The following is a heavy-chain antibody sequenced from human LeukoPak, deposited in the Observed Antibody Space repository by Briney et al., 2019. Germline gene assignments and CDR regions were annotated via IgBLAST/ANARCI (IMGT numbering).Heavy chain of an antibody. CDR1: GFTFSSYG. CDR3: AKSGLGGSYSGDY. D-gene: IGHD1-26*01. J-gene: IGHJ4*02. Sequence: GGSLRLSCAASGFTFSSYGMHWVRQAPGKGLEWVAVIWYDGSNKYYADSVKGRFTISRDNSKNTLYLQMNSLRAEDTAVYYCAKSGLGGSYSGDYWGQGTLVTVSS. CDR2: IWYDGSNK. V-gene: IGHV3-30*02.